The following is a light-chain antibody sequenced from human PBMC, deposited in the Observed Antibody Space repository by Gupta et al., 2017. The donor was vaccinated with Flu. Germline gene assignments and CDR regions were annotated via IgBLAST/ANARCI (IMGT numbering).Light chain of an antibody. V-gene: IGKV1-9*01. CDR3: QQLNSYSSLT. CDR2: AAS. CDR1: QVISSY. J-gene: IGKJ4*01. Sequence: DPVTITCRASQVISSYLAWYQQKPGKAPKLLIYAASTLQSGVPSRFSGSGSGTEFTLTISSLQPEDFATYYCQQLNSYSSLTFGGGTKVEIK.